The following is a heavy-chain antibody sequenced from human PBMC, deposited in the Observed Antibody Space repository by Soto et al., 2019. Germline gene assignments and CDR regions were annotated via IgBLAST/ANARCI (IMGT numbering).Heavy chain of an antibody. V-gene: IGHV1-18*01. Sequence: ASVKVSCKTSGYNFTNYGLTWVRQAPGQGLEWLGWISGHNGNTQFAQKLQGRVSMTRDTSTSTANMELTSLKSDDTAVYYCARVGDPPGLWYLDYWGQGTPVTVSS. CDR1: GYNFTNYG. D-gene: IGHD3-16*01. CDR2: ISGHNGNT. J-gene: IGHJ4*02. CDR3: ARVGDPPGLWYLDY.